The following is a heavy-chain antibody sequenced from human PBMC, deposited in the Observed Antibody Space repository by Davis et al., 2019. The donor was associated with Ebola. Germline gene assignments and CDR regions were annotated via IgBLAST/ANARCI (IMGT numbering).Heavy chain of an antibody. CDR3: ARGKYSSSSLDY. V-gene: IGHV4-39*07. J-gene: IGHJ4*02. Sequence: PSETLSLTCTVSGGSISSYYWSWIRQPPGKGLEWIGSIYYSGSTYYNPSLKSRVTISVDTSKNQFSLKLSSVTAADTAVYYCARGKYSSSSLDYWGQGTLVTVSS. CDR1: GGSISSYY. D-gene: IGHD6-6*01. CDR2: IYYSGST.